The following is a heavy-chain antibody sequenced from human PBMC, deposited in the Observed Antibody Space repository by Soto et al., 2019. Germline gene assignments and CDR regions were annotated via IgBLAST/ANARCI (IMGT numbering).Heavy chain of an antibody. D-gene: IGHD6-6*01. V-gene: IGHV1-18*01. J-gene: IGHJ5*02. CDR3: ASKSSSWSWFAP. CDR2: ISGYDGNT. Sequence: QVQLVQSGGEVRKPGDSVKVSCKASGYTFSNYGITWVRQAPGQAFEWMGWISGYDGNTNYAQNFQGRVTMTTDPSTRTAYMDLRSLRSDDAALYYCASKSSSWSWFAPWGQGTLVTDSS. CDR1: GYTFSNYG.